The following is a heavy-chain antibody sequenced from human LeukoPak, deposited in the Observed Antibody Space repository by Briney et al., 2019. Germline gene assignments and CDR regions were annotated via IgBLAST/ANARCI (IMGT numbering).Heavy chain of an antibody. J-gene: IGHJ4*02. CDR1: GGTFSSYA. V-gene: IGHV1-69*13. Sequence: SVKVSCKASGGTFSSYAISWVRQAPGQGLEWMGGIIPIFGTANYAQKFQGRVTITADESTSTAYMELSSLRSEDTAVYYCARSQLGDYDILTGYYLADYWGQGTLVTVSS. D-gene: IGHD3-9*01. CDR3: ARSQLGDYDILTGYYLADY. CDR2: IIPIFGTA.